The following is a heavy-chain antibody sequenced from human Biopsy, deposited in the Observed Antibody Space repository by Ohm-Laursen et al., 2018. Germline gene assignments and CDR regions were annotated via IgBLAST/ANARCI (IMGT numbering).Heavy chain of an antibody. D-gene: IGHD6-13*01. CDR2: VDWDDYK. V-gene: IGHV2-70*11. CDR3: ARTPILIVSAGLVYRHRRHLQGMDV. Sequence: TQTLTLTFSFSGFSLSARGMCVSWIRQAPGKALEWLARVDWDDYKDYSASLQTKLSIPKDTSNDQMVLTVNNVDPADTATYYCARTPILIVSAGLVYRHRRHLQGMDVWGQGIAVTVS. CDR1: GFSLSARGMC. J-gene: IGHJ6*02.